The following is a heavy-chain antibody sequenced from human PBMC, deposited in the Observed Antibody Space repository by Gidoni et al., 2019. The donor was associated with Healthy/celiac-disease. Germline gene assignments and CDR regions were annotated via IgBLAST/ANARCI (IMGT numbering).Heavy chain of an antibody. D-gene: IGHD3-9*01. J-gene: IGHJ4*02. CDR1: GFTFRSYG. CDR3: AKDILTGYHPIVDY. Sequence: QVQLVESGGGVVQPGRSLRLSCAASGFTFRSYGMHWVRQAPGKGLEWVAVISYDGSNKYYADSVKGRFTISRDNSKNTLYLQMNSLRAEDTAVYYCAKDILTGYHPIVDYWGQGTLVTVSS. CDR2: ISYDGSNK. V-gene: IGHV3-30*18.